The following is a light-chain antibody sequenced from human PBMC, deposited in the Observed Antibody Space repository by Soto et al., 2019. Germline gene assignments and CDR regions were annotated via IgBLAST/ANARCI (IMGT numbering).Light chain of an antibody. Sequence: QSALTQPASVSGSPGQSISISCTGATSDIGNYNYFSWYQQHPGKAPKLIIYQVSNRPSGVSNRFSGSKSGNTASLTISGLQADDEADYYCSTYTGSNTPYVFGTGTKVTVL. V-gene: IGLV2-14*01. J-gene: IGLJ1*01. CDR3: STYTGSNTPYV. CDR1: TSDIGNYNY. CDR2: QVS.